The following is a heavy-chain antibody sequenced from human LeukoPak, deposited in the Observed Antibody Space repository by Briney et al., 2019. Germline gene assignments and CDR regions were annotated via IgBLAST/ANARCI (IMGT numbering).Heavy chain of an antibody. CDR1: GFTFTNYD. CDR3: ARDASAMMYYFDY. D-gene: IGHD3-22*01. CDR2: IWYDGSNK. V-gene: IGHV3-33*01. J-gene: IGHJ4*02. Sequence: PGGSLRLSCAASGFTFTNYDMHWVRQAPGKGLEWVAVIWYDGSNKYYADSVKGRFTISRDNSKNTLYLQMNSLRADDTAVYYCARDASAMMYYFDYWGQGTLVTVSS.